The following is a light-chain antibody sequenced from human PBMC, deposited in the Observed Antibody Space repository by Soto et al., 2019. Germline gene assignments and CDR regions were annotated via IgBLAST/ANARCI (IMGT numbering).Light chain of an antibody. CDR3: KSYAGSNTYV. Sequence: QSALTQPRSVSGSPGQSVTISCTGTSSDVGIYKYVSWYQQHPGKAPKVIIYDVNKRPSGVPDRFSGSKSDNTASLTVSGLQAADEADYFCKSYAGSNTYVFGSGTKLTVL. CDR2: DVN. J-gene: IGLJ1*01. V-gene: IGLV2-11*01. CDR1: SSDVGIYKY.